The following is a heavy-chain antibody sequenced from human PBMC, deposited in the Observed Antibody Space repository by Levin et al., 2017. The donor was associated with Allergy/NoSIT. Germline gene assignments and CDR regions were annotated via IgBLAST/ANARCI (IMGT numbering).Heavy chain of an antibody. CDR2: VSFDGVND. CDR1: GFTFSSHG. J-gene: IGHJ6*02. CDR3: ARSQCIVFVPGAIGGGGMGV. D-gene: IGHD3-16*01. Sequence: GESLKISCAASGFTFSSHGMHWVRQAPGKGLEWVSSVSFDGVNDFYADSVKGRFTIPRDNSKNTLYLQMNSLRPEETAIYYCARSQCIVFVPGAIGGGGMGVWGQGTTVTVSS. V-gene: IGHV3-30*03.